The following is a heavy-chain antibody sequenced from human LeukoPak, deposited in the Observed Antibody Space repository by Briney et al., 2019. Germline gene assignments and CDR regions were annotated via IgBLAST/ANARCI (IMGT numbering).Heavy chain of an antibody. CDR3: ARDLGYCSGGSCSDYYGMDV. Sequence: ASVKVSCKASGYTFTGYYMHWVRQAPGQGLEWMGWINPNSGGTNYAQKFQGRVTMTRDTSISTAYMELSRLRSGDTAVYYCARDLGYCSGGSCSDYYGMDVWGQGTTVTVSS. D-gene: IGHD2-15*01. CDR2: INPNSGGT. CDR1: GYTFTGYY. J-gene: IGHJ6*02. V-gene: IGHV1-2*02.